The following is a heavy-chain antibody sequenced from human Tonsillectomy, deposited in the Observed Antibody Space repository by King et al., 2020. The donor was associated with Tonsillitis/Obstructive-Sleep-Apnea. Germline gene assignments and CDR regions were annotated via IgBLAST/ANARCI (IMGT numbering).Heavy chain of an antibody. V-gene: IGHV1-18*01. D-gene: IGHD3-22*01. Sequence: QLVQSGAEVKKPGVSVKVSCKASGYTFTNYGISWVRQAPGQGLEWMAWISAHNGHTNYAQKLQGRVTMTTDTSTSTAYMELRSLRSDDTAVYYCARDSMSHYYDSSGYYTFNYWGQGTLVTVSA. CDR2: ISAHNGHT. CDR3: ARDSMSHYYDSSGYYTFNY. J-gene: IGHJ4*02. CDR1: GYTFTNYG.